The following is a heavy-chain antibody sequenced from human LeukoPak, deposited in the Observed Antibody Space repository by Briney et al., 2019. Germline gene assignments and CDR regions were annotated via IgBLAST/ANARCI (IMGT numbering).Heavy chain of an antibody. V-gene: IGHV4-59*12. D-gene: IGHD6-6*01. CDR2: IYYSGST. CDR3: ARGGYSSSSGFFDY. CDR1: GGSISSYY. Sequence: SETLSLTCTVSGGSISSYYWSWIRQPPGKGLEWIGYIYYSGSTNYNPSLKSRVTISVDRSKNQFSLKLSSVTAADTAVYYCARGGYSSSSGFFDYWGQGTLVTVTS. J-gene: IGHJ4*02.